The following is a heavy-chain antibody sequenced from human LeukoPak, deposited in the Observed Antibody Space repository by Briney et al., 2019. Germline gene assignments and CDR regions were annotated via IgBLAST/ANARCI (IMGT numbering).Heavy chain of an antibody. Sequence: ASVKVSCKASGYTFTSYGISWVRQAPGQGLEWMGWISAYNGNTNYAQKLQGRVTMTTDTSTSTAYMELRSLRSDDTAVYYCARVSGYDWSYYYYGMDVWGQGTTVTVSS. J-gene: IGHJ6*02. CDR2: ISAYNGNT. V-gene: IGHV1-18*01. CDR3: ARVSGYDWSYYYYGMDV. D-gene: IGHD5-12*01. CDR1: GYTFTSYG.